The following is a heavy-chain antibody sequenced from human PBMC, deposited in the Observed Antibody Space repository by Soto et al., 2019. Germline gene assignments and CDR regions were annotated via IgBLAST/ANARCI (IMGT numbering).Heavy chain of an antibody. J-gene: IGHJ6*02. CDR1: GFTFSSYG. CDR2: ISYDGSNK. V-gene: IGHV3-30*18. CDR3: AKDIMESVTTRTYYYYRVDV. Sequence: GGSLRLSCAASGFTFSSYGMHWVRQAPGKGLEWVAVISYDGSNKYYADSVKGRFTISRDNSKNTLYLQMNSLRAEDTAVYYCAKDIMESVTTRTYYYYRVDVWGQGTAVTVSS. D-gene: IGHD4-17*01.